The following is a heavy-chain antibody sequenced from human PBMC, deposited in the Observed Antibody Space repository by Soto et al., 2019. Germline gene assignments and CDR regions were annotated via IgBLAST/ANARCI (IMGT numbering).Heavy chain of an antibody. CDR3: ATPFPYSSGWYAGGNYFDY. J-gene: IGHJ4*02. Sequence: EVQLLESGGGLVQPGGSLRLSCAASGFTFSSYAMSWVRQAPGKGLEWVSAISGSGGSTYYAASVKGRFTISRDNSKNTLYLQMNSLRAEDTAVYYCATPFPYSSGWYAGGNYFDYWGQGTLVTVSS. D-gene: IGHD6-19*01. V-gene: IGHV3-23*01. CDR2: ISGSGGST. CDR1: GFTFSSYA.